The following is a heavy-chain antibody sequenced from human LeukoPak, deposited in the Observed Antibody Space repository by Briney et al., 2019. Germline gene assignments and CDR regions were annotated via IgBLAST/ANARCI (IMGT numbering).Heavy chain of an antibody. D-gene: IGHD5-18*01. Sequence: ASVKVPCKVSGYTLTELSMHWVRQAPGKGLEWMGGFDPEDGETIYAQKFQGRVTMTEDTSTDTAYMELSSLRSEDTAVYYCATETYSYGYARVEIWGQGTLVTVST. V-gene: IGHV1-24*01. CDR2: FDPEDGET. CDR3: ATETYSYGYARVEI. CDR1: GYTLTELS. J-gene: IGHJ4*01.